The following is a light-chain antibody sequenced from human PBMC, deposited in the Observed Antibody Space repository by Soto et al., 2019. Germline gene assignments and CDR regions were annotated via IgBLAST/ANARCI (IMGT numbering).Light chain of an antibody. CDR1: QSISTW. V-gene: IGKV1-5*03. Sequence: DIQMTQSPSTLSASVGDRVTITCRASQSISTWLAWYQQQPGKAPKLLIYKASSLESGVPSRFSGSGSGTKFTLTIISLQPDDFATYYCQQYNTYPLTFGGGT. CDR2: KAS. CDR3: QQYNTYPLT. J-gene: IGKJ4*01.